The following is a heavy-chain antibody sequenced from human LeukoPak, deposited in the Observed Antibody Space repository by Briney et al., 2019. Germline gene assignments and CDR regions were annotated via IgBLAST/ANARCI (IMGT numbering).Heavy chain of an antibody. CDR1: GGTFSSYA. D-gene: IGHD6-19*01. CDR3: ARGPRIAVAGTRFDY. J-gene: IGHJ4*02. Sequence: SVKVSCKASGGTFSSYAISWVRQAPGQGLEWMGGIIPIFGTANYAQKFQGRVTITADESTSTAYMELSSLRSEDTAAYYCARGPRIAVAGTRFDYWGQGTLVTVSS. V-gene: IGHV1-69*13. CDR2: IIPIFGTA.